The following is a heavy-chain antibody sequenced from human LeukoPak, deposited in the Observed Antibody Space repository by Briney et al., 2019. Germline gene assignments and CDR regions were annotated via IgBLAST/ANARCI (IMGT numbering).Heavy chain of an antibody. J-gene: IGHJ6*03. Sequence: GGSLRLSCAASGFTFSSYWMSWVRQAPGKGLEWVANIKQDGSEKYYVDSVKGRFIISRDNAKNSLYLQMSSLRAEDTAVYYCARERVDCSSTSCYYYYYYMDVWGKGTTVTVSS. CDR1: GFTFSSYW. D-gene: IGHD2-2*01. CDR2: IKQDGSEK. CDR3: ARERVDCSSTSCYYYYYYMDV. V-gene: IGHV3-7*01.